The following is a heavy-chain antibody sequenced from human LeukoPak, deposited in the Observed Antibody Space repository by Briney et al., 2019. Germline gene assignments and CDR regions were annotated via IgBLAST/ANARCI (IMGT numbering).Heavy chain of an antibody. CDR1: GGSISSNKYY. V-gene: IGHV4-39*07. Sequence: RTSETLSLTCTVSGGSISSNKYYWGWIRQPPGKGLEWIGSIYYSGSTNYNPSLKSRVTISVDTSKNQFSLKLSSVTAADTAVYYCARGANSNYVYDYWGQGTLVTVSS. CDR2: IYYSGST. D-gene: IGHD4-11*01. CDR3: ARGANSNYVYDY. J-gene: IGHJ4*02.